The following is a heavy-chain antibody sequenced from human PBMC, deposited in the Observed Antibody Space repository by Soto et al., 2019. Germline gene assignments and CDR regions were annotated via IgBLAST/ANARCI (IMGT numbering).Heavy chain of an antibody. CDR1: GFTFSSYS. CDR2: FRAGGDDGTT. V-gene: IGHV3-23*01. D-gene: IGHD3-10*01. Sequence: GGSLRLSCVASGFTFSSYSMSWVRQAPGKGLEWVSGFRAGGDDGTTYYADSVKGRFTISRDNSKNTLFLQMNSLRAEDTPIYYCAKKVNAGSGSQYFDYFGQGTLVTVSS. CDR3: AKKVNAGSGSQYFDY. J-gene: IGHJ4*02.